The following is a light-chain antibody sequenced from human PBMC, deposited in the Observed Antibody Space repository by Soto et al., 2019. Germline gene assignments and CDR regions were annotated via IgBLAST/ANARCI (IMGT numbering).Light chain of an antibody. CDR3: MKGEQLPPT. CDR2: EVS. V-gene: IGKV2-29*03. J-gene: IGKJ2*01. CDR1: QSLLNSNGKTY. Sequence: IVMTQTPLSLSVTPGQPASISCKSSQSLLNSNGKTYLCWYLQKPGQPPQLLIYEVSRRFSGVPDRFSGSGSGTDFTLRISRVETEDVGVYHCMKGEQLPPTFGQGTKLEIK.